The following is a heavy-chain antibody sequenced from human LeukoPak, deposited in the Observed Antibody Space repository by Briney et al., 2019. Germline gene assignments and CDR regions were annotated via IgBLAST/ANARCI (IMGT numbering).Heavy chain of an antibody. V-gene: IGHV4-34*01. Sequence: PSETLSLTCAVYGGSFSDYYWSWIRQPPGKGLEWIGEINHSGSTYYNPSLKSRVTISVDTSNNQFSLKLSSVTAADTAVYYCARGRQPMGPWCTNGVCYGYYFDYWGQGTLVTVSS. D-gene: IGHD2-8*01. CDR1: GGSFSDYY. CDR3: ARGRQPMGPWCTNGVCYGYYFDY. CDR2: INHSGST. J-gene: IGHJ4*02.